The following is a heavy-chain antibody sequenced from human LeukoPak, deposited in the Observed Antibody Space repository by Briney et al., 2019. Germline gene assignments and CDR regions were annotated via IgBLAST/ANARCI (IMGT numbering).Heavy chain of an antibody. D-gene: IGHD6-6*01. CDR3: AKERSNGMDV. J-gene: IGHJ6*02. Sequence: ASVKVSCKASGYPFTTYYMHWVRQAPGQGLEWMGRINPNSGGTSYAQKFQGRVTMTRDTSISTAYMELSRLRSDDTAVYYCAKERSNGMDVWGQGTTVTVSS. CDR2: INPNSGGT. CDR1: GYPFTTYY. V-gene: IGHV1-2*06.